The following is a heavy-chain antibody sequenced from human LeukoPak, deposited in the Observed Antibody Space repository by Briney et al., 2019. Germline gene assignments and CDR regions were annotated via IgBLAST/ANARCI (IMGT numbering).Heavy chain of an antibody. CDR2: INPNSGGT. CDR3: ARDPGYCSGGSCYSRHAFDI. CDR1: GYTFTGYY. J-gene: IGHJ3*02. Sequence: GASVKVSCKASGYTFTGYYMHWVRQAPGQGLEWMGWINPNSGGTNYAQKFQGWVTMTRDTSISTAYMELSRLRSDDTAVYYCARDPGYCSGGSCYSRHAFDIWGQGRWSPSLQ. D-gene: IGHD2-15*01. V-gene: IGHV1-2*04.